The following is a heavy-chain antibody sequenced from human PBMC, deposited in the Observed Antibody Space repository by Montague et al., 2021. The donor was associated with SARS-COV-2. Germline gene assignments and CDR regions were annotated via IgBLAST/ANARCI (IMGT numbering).Heavy chain of an antibody. J-gene: IGHJ6*02. V-gene: IGHV3-30*04. CDR2: ISYDGSNK. CDR1: GFTFSSYA. CDR3: ARDLGFYGTDV. Sequence: SLRLSCAASGFTFSSYAMHWVRQAPGKGLEWVAVISYDGSNKYYADSVKGRFTISRDNSKNTLYLQMNSLRAEDTAVYYCARDLGFYGTDVWGQGTTVTVSS.